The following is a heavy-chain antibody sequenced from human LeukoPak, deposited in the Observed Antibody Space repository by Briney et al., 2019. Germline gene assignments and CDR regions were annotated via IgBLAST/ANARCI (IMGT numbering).Heavy chain of an antibody. V-gene: IGHV3-15*01. D-gene: IGHD6-13*01. Sequence: GGSLRLSCAASGFTFSTHSMNWARQAPGKGLEWVGRIKSKTDGGTTDYAAPVKGRFTISRDDSKNTLYLQMNSLKTEDTAVYYCAKEGYSRGYYSYYYMDVWGKGTTVTVSS. CDR1: GFTFSTHS. J-gene: IGHJ6*03. CDR3: AKEGYSRGYYSYYYMDV. CDR2: IKSKTDGGTT.